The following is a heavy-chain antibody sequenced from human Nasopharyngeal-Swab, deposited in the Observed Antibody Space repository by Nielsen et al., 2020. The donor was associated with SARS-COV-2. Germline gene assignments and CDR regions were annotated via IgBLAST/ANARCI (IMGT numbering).Heavy chain of an antibody. D-gene: IGHD2-2*02. V-gene: IGHV3-30*04. CDR3: AREYLKEGAFDY. CDR2: ISYDGSNK. CDR1: GFTFSSFA. Sequence: GESLKISCAASGFTFSSFAMHWVRQAPGKGLEWLAVISYDGSNKYYADSVKGRFTISRDNSKHTLFLQMNSLSAEDTAVYYCAREYLKEGAFDYWGQETLVTVSS. J-gene: IGHJ4*02.